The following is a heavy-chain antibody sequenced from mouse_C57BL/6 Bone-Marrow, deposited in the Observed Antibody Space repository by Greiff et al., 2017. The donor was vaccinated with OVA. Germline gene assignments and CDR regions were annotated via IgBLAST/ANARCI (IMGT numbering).Heavy chain of an antibody. D-gene: IGHD1-1*01. Sequence: EVHLVESGGGLVKPGGSLKISCAASGFTFSSYAMSWVRQTPEKRLEWVATISDGGSYTYYPDNVTGRFTISRDNAKHILYLQMSHLKSEDTAMYYCARHYYGSIFYWYFDVWGTGTTVTVSS. J-gene: IGHJ1*03. CDR1: GFTFSSYA. CDR3: ARHYYGSIFYWYFDV. V-gene: IGHV5-4*01. CDR2: ISDGGSYT.